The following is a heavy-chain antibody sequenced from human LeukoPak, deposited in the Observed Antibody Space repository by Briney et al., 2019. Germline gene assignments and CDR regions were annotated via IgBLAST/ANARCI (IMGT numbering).Heavy chain of an antibody. J-gene: IGHJ4*02. CDR3: ARGRYTGYDSGYFDY. D-gene: IGHD5-12*01. CDR2: ISYDGTNT. CDR1: GFTFSSYA. V-gene: IGHV3-30*04. Sequence: GGSLRLSCAASGFTFSSYAMHWVRQAPGKGLEWVAAISYDGTNTYFTDPAKGRFTISRDNSKNTLYLQMNSLRAEDTAVYSCARGRYTGYDSGYFDYWGQGILVTVSS.